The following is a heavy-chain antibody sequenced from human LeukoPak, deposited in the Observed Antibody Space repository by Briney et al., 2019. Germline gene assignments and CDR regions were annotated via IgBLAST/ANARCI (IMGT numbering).Heavy chain of an antibody. CDR1: GGTFSSYA. D-gene: IGHD6-19*01. CDR3: AREMGSGWYVFDY. J-gene: IGHJ4*02. Sequence: ASVKVSCKASGGTFSSYAISWVRQAPGQGLEWMGRIIPILGIANYAQKFQGRVTITADKSTSTAYMELNSLSSEDTAVYYCAREMGSGWYVFDYLGQGTMVTVSS. CDR2: IIPILGIA. V-gene: IGHV1-69*04.